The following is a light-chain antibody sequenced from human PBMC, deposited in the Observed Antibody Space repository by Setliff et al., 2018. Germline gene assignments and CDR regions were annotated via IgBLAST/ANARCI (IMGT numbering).Light chain of an antibody. CDR2: DVS. CDR1: SSDVGGYNY. J-gene: IGLJ1*01. V-gene: IGLV2-14*01. Sequence: QSALAQPASVSGSPGQSITISCTGTSSDVGGYNYVSWYQQHPGKAPKLMIYDVSKRPSGVSNRFSGSKSGNTASLTISGLQAEDEADYYCGSYTSSSTQVFGTGTKVTVL. CDR3: GSYTSSSTQV.